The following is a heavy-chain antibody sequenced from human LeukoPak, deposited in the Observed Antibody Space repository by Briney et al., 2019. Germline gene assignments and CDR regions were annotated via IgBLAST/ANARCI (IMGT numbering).Heavy chain of an antibody. Sequence: PGGSLRLSCAASGFTFSSYSMNWVRQAPGKGLEWVSYISSSSSTIYYADSVKGRFTISRDNAKNSLYLQMNSLRAEDTAVYYCAREGEEWLVPHLDYWGQGTLVTVSS. D-gene: IGHD6-19*01. V-gene: IGHV3-48*01. CDR3: AREGEEWLVPHLDY. CDR1: GFTFSSYS. J-gene: IGHJ4*02. CDR2: ISSSSSTI.